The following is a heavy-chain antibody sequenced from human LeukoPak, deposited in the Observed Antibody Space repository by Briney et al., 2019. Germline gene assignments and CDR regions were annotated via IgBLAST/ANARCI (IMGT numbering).Heavy chain of an antibody. V-gene: IGHV3-7*03. CDR2: IKPDGSEE. CDR3: APYYYDSSGYSAAEYFQH. CDR1: GLTSSSHW. D-gene: IGHD3-22*01. J-gene: IGHJ1*01. Sequence: GGSLRLSCAASGLTSSSHWMSWVRQAPGKGLEWVANIKPDGSEENYVDSVKGRFTISRDNAKNSLYLQMNSLRAEDTAVYYCAPYYYDSSGYSAAEYFQHWGQGTLVTVSS.